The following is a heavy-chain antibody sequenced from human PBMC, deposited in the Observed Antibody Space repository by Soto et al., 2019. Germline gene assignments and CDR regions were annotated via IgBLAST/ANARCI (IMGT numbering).Heavy chain of an antibody. CDR1: GYTFTSYG. Sequence: QVQLVQSGAEVKKHGASVKVSCKASGYTFTSYGISWVRQAPGQGLEWMGWISAYNGNTNYAQKLQGRVTMTTDTSTSTGYMELRSLRSDDTSVYYCARVPIDNYCSGGSCYSVAGAFDIWGQGTMVTVSS. CDR3: ARVPIDNYCSGGSCYSVAGAFDI. D-gene: IGHD2-15*01. CDR2: ISAYNGNT. V-gene: IGHV1-18*01. J-gene: IGHJ3*02.